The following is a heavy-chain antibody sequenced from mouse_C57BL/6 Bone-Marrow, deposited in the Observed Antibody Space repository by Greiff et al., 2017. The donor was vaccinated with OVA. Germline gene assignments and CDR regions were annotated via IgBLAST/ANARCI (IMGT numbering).Heavy chain of an antibody. Sequence: VQLQESGPELVKPGASVKISCKASGYAFSSSWMNWVKQRPGKGLEWIGRIYPGDGDTNYNGKFKGKATLTADKSSSTAYMQLSSLTSEDSAVCFCARLVTYDYVSSGDYFDYWGQGTTLTVSS. V-gene: IGHV1-82*01. J-gene: IGHJ2*01. D-gene: IGHD1-1*01. CDR2: IYPGDGDT. CDR3: ARLVTYDYVSSGDYFDY. CDR1: GYAFSSSW.